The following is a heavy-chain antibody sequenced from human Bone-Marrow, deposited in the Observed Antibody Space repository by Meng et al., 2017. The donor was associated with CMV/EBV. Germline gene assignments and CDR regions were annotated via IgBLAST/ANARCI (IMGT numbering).Heavy chain of an antibody. CDR2: MNPNSGNT. J-gene: IGHJ4*02. CDR3: ATGVADFEY. CDR1: GYTFTSYD. V-gene: IGHV1-8*01. D-gene: IGHD6-19*01. Sequence: QVQLVQSWAEVQEPGASVKVSCKASGYTFTSYDINSVRQAAGQGLEWMGWMNPNSGNTDYAQKFQGRVTMTRNISKSTAYMDLSSLRSEDTAVYYCATGVADFEYWGQGTLVTVSS.